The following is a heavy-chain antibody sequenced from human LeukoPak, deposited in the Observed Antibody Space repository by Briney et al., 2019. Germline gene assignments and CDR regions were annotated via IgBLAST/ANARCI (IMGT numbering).Heavy chain of an antibody. CDR2: ISGSDGST. CDR1: GFTFSSCA. V-gene: IGHV3-23*01. J-gene: IGHJ6*03. Sequence: GGSLRPSCAASGFTFSSCAMSWVRQAPGKGLEWVSAISGSDGSTYYADSVKGRFTISRDNSKNTLYLQMNSLRAEDTAVYYCAKSAAGTVYYYYYMDVWGKGTTVTVSS. D-gene: IGHD6-13*01. CDR3: AKSAAGTVYYYYYMDV.